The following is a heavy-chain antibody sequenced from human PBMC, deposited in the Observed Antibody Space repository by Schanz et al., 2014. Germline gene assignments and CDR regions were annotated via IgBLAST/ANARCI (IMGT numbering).Heavy chain of an antibody. CDR1: RSTFSSYT. Sequence: QGQLVQSGAEVKKPGSSVKVSCKASRSTFSSYTISWVRQARGQGLEWVGRFIPIHGIVNYAQRFQDRVRITADKSTSTAYMELSSLRSDDTAVYYCARGGGPEDVFDIWGQGTILTVSS. D-gene: IGHD2-15*01. CDR2: FIPIHGIV. J-gene: IGHJ3*02. V-gene: IGHV1-69*02. CDR3: ARGGGPEDVFDI.